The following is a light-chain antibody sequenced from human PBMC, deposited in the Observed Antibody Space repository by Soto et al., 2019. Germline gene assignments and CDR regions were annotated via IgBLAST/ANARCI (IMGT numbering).Light chain of an antibody. Sequence: EIVLTQSPGTLSLSPGERATLSCRASQSVSSSYLAWYQQKPGQAPRLLIYGASSRATGIPDRFSGRGSGTDFTHTISRLEPEDFAVYYCQQYGSSPLTFGQGTKVEIK. V-gene: IGKV3-20*01. CDR3: QQYGSSPLT. CDR2: GAS. J-gene: IGKJ1*01. CDR1: QSVSSSY.